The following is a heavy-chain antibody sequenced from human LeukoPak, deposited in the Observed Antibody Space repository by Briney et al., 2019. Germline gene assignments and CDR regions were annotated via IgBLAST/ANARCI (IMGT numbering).Heavy chain of an antibody. CDR2: IKQDGSEK. Sequence: GGSLRLSCAASGFTFNSYFMIWVRQAPGKGLEWVANIKQDGSEKYYVDSVKGRFTISRDNAKNSLYLQMNSLRAEDTAVYYCARWLSGYFDYWGQGTLVTVSS. D-gene: IGHD3-22*01. V-gene: IGHV3-7*01. J-gene: IGHJ4*02. CDR3: ARWLSGYFDY. CDR1: GFTFNSYF.